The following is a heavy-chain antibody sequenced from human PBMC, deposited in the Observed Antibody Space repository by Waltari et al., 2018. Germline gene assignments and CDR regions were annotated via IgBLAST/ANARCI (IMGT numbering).Heavy chain of an antibody. V-gene: IGHV4-34*01. J-gene: IGHJ4*02. CDR3: ARGLKPITMVQGVVHDGMPYFDY. Sequence: QVQLQQWGAGLLKPSETLSLTCAVYGGSFSGYYWSWIRQPPGKGLEWIGEINHSGSTNYNPSLKSRVTISVDTSKNQFSLKLSSVTAADTAVYYCARGLKPITMVQGVVHDGMPYFDYWGQGTLVTVSS. D-gene: IGHD3-10*01. CDR1: GGSFSGYY. CDR2: INHSGST.